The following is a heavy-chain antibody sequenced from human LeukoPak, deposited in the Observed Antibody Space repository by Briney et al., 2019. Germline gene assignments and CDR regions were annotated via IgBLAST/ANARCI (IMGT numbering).Heavy chain of an antibody. V-gene: IGHV4-34*01. J-gene: IGHJ6*03. D-gene: IGHD2/OR15-2a*01. CDR1: GGSLSGYY. Sequence: SETLSLTCAVYGGSLSGYYWSWIRQPPGKGLEWIGEINHSGSTNYNPSLKSRVTISVDTSKNQFSLKLSSVTAADTAVYYCARASFGDPGYMDVWGKGTTVNISS. CDR3: ARASFGDPGYMDV. CDR2: INHSGST.